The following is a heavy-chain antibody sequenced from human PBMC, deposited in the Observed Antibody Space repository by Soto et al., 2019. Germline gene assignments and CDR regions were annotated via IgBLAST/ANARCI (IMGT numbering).Heavy chain of an antibody. CDR3: VRDTGYGTLDY. D-gene: IGHD5-18*01. V-gene: IGHV4-30-2*01. Sequence: QLQLQESGSGLVKPSQTLSLTCTVSGDSISSHHLSWIRQPPGKGLEWIGYIYHTGRAFYNSSLKSRVSMSVDNSKNQISLNLRSVTAADTAVYYCVRDTGYGTLDYWGQGTLVTGSS. CDR2: IYHTGRA. CDR1: GDSISSHH. J-gene: IGHJ4*02.